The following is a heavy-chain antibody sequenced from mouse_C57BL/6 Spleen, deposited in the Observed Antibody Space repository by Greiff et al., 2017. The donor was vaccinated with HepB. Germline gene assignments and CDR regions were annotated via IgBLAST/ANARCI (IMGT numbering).Heavy chain of an antibody. D-gene: IGHD4-1*02. V-gene: IGHV1-69*01. CDR2: IDPSDSYT. CDR3: ATQLGRAMDY. J-gene: IGHJ4*01. CDR1: GYTFTSYW. Sequence: VQLQQSGAELVMPGASVKLSCKASGYTFTSYWMHWVKQRPGQGLEWIGEIDPSDSYTNYNQKFKGKSTLTVDKSSSTAYMQLSSLTSEDSAVYYCATQLGRAMDYWGQGTSVTVSS.